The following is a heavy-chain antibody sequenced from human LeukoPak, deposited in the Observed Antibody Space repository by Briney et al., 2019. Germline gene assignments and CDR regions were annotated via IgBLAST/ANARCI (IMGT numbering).Heavy chain of an antibody. CDR2: INQDGSEK. D-gene: IGHD1-26*01. V-gene: IGHV3-7*01. J-gene: IGHJ4*02. CDR1: GTTFDSHY. CDR3: ASAAGWESAY. Sequence: GGSLRLSCAASGTTFDSHYMTWVRQTPEKGLEWVTNINQDGSEKNYVDSVKGRFTISRDNAKKSLYLQMNSLRAEDTAVYYCASAAGWESAYWGQGTLVTVSS.